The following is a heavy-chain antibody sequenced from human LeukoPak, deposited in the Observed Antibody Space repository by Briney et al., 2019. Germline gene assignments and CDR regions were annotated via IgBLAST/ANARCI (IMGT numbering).Heavy chain of an antibody. Sequence: SEPLSLTCTVSGGSINTYYWNWIRQPPGKGLEWIGYIYSSGRTNYNPSLKSRVTISVDTSKNQFSLKLSSVTAADTAVYYCARVRGIVATVNYFDYWGQGTLVTVSS. CDR1: GGSINTYY. V-gene: IGHV4-59*01. CDR3: ARVRGIVATVNYFDY. J-gene: IGHJ4*02. D-gene: IGHD5-12*01. CDR2: IYSSGRT.